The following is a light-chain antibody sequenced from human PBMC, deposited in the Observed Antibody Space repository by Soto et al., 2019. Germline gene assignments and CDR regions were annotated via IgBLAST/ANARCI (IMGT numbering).Light chain of an antibody. CDR2: DVN. J-gene: IGLJ1*01. CDR1: SSDVGSDDY. CDR3: SSYTTSYTLFYA. Sequence: QSVLTQPASVSGSPGQSITISCTGTSSDVGSDDYVSWYQQFPGKAPKLIIYDVNNRPSGVSDRFSGSKSGNTAFLTISGLQTEDEAHYYCSSYTTSYTLFYAFVTGTKVTVL. V-gene: IGLV2-14*01.